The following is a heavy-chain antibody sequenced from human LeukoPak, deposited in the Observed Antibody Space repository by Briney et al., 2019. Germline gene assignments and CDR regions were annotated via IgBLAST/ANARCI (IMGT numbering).Heavy chain of an antibody. CDR1: GMSITSRHY. CDR3: ASAFRVGPTRGLFDY. Sequence: AETLSLTCSVSGMSITSRHYWGWIRQPPGKGLEWIGSTSHSDSPYYNPSLESRVTISLDTSRNQFSLQLSTVTAADTAVYYCASAFRVGPTRGLFDYWGQGTLVPVSS. D-gene: IGHD1-26*01. J-gene: IGHJ4*02. V-gene: IGHV4-38-2*02. CDR2: TSHSDSP.